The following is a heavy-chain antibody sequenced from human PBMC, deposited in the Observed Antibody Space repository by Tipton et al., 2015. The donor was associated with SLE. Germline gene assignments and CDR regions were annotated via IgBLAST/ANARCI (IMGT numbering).Heavy chain of an antibody. CDR3: ARGVMITFGGVIVVYGMDV. V-gene: IGHV1-69*06. Sequence: QLVQSGAEVKKPGSSVKVSCKASGGTFSSYAISWVRQAPGQGLEWMGGIIPIFGTANYAQKFQGRVTITADKSTSTAYMELSSLRSEDTAVYYCARGVMITFGGVIVVYGMDVWGQGTTVTVSS. J-gene: IGHJ6*02. CDR2: IIPIFGTA. CDR1: GGTFSSYA. D-gene: IGHD3-16*02.